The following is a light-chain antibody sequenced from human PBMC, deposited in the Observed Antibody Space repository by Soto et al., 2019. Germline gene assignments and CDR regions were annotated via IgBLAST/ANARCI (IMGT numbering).Light chain of an antibody. CDR3: QQVDSYPRT. CDR1: QNIYIW. Sequence: DLQMTQSPSTLSASVGDRVTITCRASQNIYIWLAWYQKKPGKAPNLLIYKASTLQSGVPSRFSGNGSGTEFTLTITSLQPDDSATYYCQQVDSYPRTFGQGTKVDIK. V-gene: IGKV1-5*03. CDR2: KAS. J-gene: IGKJ1*01.